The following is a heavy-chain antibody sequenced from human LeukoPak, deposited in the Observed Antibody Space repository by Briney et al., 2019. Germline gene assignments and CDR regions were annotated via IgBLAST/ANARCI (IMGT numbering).Heavy chain of an antibody. Sequence: GASVKVSCKASGYTFTSYYMHWVRQAPGQGLEWMGWINPNSGGTNYAQKFQGRVTMTRDTSISTAYMELSRLRSDDTAVYYCARDNYYDSSGYQPDAFDIWGQGTMVTVSS. D-gene: IGHD3-22*01. CDR3: ARDNYYDSSGYQPDAFDI. J-gene: IGHJ3*02. CDR1: GYTFTSYY. V-gene: IGHV1-2*02. CDR2: INPNSGGT.